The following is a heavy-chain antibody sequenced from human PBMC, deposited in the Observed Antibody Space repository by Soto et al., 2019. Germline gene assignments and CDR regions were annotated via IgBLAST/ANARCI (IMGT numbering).Heavy chain of an antibody. Sequence: GGSLRLSCAASGFTFSSYGMHWVRQAPGKGLEWVAVIWYDGSNKYYADSVKGRFTISRDNSKNTLYLQMNSLRAEDTAVYYCARDDGGNSFDYWGQGTLVTVSS. V-gene: IGHV3-33*01. CDR3: ARDDGGNSFDY. D-gene: IGHD2-15*01. J-gene: IGHJ4*02. CDR1: GFTFSSYG. CDR2: IWYDGSNK.